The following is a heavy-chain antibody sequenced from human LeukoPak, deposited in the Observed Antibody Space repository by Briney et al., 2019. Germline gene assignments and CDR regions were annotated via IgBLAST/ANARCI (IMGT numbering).Heavy chain of an antibody. J-gene: IGHJ4*02. V-gene: IGHV3-20*04. CDR1: GFTFDDYG. CDR2: IDRNGDST. Sequence: GGSLRLSCAASGFTFDDYGMSWVRQAPGKGLEWVSGIDRNGDSTGYADSVEGRFTISRDNAKNSLYLQMNSLRAEDTALYYCAKDIWTSYISGRFDYWGQGTLVTVSS. CDR3: AKDIWTSYISGRFDY. D-gene: IGHD6-19*01.